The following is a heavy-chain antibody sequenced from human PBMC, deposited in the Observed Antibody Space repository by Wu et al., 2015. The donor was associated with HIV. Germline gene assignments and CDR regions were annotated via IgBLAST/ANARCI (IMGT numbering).Heavy chain of an antibody. Sequence: QVQLVQSGAEVKKPGASVHISCKASGYTFPRYYIHWVRQAPGQGLQWMGNINANSGRTNYAENFQGRVAMTRDTSVNTVYLELETLTSDDTALYFCARGDRFYAILTGYSKNWFDPWGQGTLVSVSS. D-gene: IGHD3-9*01. V-gene: IGHV1-2*02. CDR3: ARGDRFYAILTGYSKNWFDP. CDR2: INANSGRT. J-gene: IGHJ5*02. CDR1: GYTFPRYY.